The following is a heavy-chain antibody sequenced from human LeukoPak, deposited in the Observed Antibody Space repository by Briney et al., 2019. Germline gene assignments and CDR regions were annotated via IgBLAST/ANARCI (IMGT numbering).Heavy chain of an antibody. CDR1: GFTFSSYG. V-gene: IGHV3-33*01. D-gene: IGHD3-22*01. J-gene: IGHJ4*02. CDR2: IWYDGSNK. CDR3: ARDGYYYDSSGKVY. Sequence: PGGSLRLSCAASGFTFSSYGMHWVRQAPGKGLEWVAVIWYDGSNKYYADSVKGRFTISRDNSKNTLYLQMNSLRAEDTAVYYCARDGYYYDSSGKVYWGQGTLVTVSS.